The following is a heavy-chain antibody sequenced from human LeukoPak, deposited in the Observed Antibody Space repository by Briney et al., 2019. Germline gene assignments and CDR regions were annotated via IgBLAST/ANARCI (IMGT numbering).Heavy chain of an antibody. CDR2: ISSNGGST. CDR1: GFTFSSYA. Sequence: GSLRLSCPASGFTFSSYAMHWVRQAPGKGLEYVSAISSNGGSTYYADSVKGRFTISRDNSKNTLYLQMSSLRAEDTAVYYCVKDSEDGITMIVVVMAGGLVDWGQGTLVTVSS. V-gene: IGHV3-64D*06. J-gene: IGHJ4*02. CDR3: VKDSEDGITMIVVVMAGGLVD. D-gene: IGHD3-22*01.